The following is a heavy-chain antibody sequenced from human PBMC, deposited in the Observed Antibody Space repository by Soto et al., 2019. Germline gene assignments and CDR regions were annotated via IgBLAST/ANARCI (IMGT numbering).Heavy chain of an antibody. CDR1: GFTFSNYW. D-gene: IGHD3-10*01. CDR3: ARVKSGSYDWFDP. Sequence: PGGSLRLSCAASGFTFSNYWMHWVRQAPGKGLMWVSRINADRSSTTYADSVKGRFAISRDNAKNTVYLQMNSLRAEDTAVYYCARVKSGSYDWFDPWGQGTLVTVSS. V-gene: IGHV3-74*01. J-gene: IGHJ5*02. CDR2: INADRSST.